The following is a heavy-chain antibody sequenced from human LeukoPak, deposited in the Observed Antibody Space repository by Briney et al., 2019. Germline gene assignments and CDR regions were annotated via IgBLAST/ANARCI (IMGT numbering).Heavy chain of an antibody. V-gene: IGHV3-64*01. Sequence: GSLRLSCAASGFTFTTYAMHWVRQAPGKGLEYVSTISSDGGGTYYANSVKGRFTISRDNSKNTLYLQMGRLRAEDMAVYYCARSDGGNYQAYFDCWGQGTLVTVSS. J-gene: IGHJ4*02. CDR2: ISSDGGGT. CDR1: GFTFTTYA. CDR3: ARSDGGNYQAYFDC. D-gene: IGHD4-23*01.